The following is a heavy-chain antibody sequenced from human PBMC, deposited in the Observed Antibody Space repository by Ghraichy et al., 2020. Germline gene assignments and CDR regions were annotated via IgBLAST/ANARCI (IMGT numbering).Heavy chain of an antibody. CDR3: ATAMYQWNDPDYLQY. Sequence: GESLRLSCTASGFTFSDYSVNWVRQAPGKGPEWVSFISSSGDAAYYADSVQGRFTISRDNARNSLYLQMNFLRAEDTATYYCATAMYQWNDPDYLQYWGVGTLVTVSS. CDR2: ISSSGDAA. CDR1: GFTFSDYS. J-gene: IGHJ1*01. V-gene: IGHV3-48*01. D-gene: IGHD1-20*01.